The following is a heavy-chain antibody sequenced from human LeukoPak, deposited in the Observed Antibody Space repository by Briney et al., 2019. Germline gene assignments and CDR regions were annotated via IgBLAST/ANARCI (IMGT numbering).Heavy chain of an antibody. Sequence: GGSLRLSCAASGFVFSGYAMAWVRQAPGKGLEWVSGISGSSGRTYYADSVKGRFTISRDNSKNTLCLQMDGLRAEDTAVYYCAKRDYYDENNFYPLFDSWGQGTLVTVSS. CDR1: GFVFSGYA. D-gene: IGHD3-16*01. V-gene: IGHV3-23*01. CDR3: AKRDYYDENNFYPLFDS. CDR2: ISGSSGRT. J-gene: IGHJ4*02.